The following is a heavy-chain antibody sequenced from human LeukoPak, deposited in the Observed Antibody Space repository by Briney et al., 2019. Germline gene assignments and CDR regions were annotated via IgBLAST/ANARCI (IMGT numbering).Heavy chain of an antibody. CDR1: GGSISSGSYY. V-gene: IGHV4-61*02. J-gene: IGHJ4*02. D-gene: IGHD3-22*01. Sequence: PSETLSLTCTVSGGSISSGSYYWSWIRQPAGKGLEWIGRIYTSGSTNYNPSLKSRVTISVDTSKNQFSLKLSSVTAADTAVYYCARDQATYYYDSSGYVDWGQGTLVTVSS. CDR3: ARDQATYYYDSSGYVD. CDR2: IYTSGST.